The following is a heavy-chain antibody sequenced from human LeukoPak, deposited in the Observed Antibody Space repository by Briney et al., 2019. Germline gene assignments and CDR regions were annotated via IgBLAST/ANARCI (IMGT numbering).Heavy chain of an antibody. D-gene: IGHD3-22*01. V-gene: IGHV1-8*03. CDR3: ARGPPSQRYYYDSSGYYLNY. J-gene: IGHJ4*02. CDR1: GYTFTSYD. CDR2: MNPNSGNT. Sequence: ASVKVSCKASGYTFTSYDINWVRQATGQGLEWMGWMNPNSGNTGYAQKFQGRVTITRNTSISTAYMELSSLRSEDTAVYYCARGPPSQRYYYDSSGYYLNYWGQGTLVTVS.